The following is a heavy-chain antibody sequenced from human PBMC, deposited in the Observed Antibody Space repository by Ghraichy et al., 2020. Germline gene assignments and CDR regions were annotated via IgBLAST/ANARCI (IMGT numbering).Heavy chain of an antibody. CDR2: ISGSGGST. V-gene: IGHV3-23*01. CDR3: ARNLLAYCGGDCRYSQYYFDF. Sequence: GGSLRLSCAASGFTFSSYAMSWVRQAPGKGLEWVSAISGSGGSTYYADSVKGRFTISRDNSKNTLYLQMNSLRAEDTAVYYCARNLLAYCGGDCRYSQYYFDFWGQGTLVTVSS. CDR1: GFTFSSYA. J-gene: IGHJ4*02. D-gene: IGHD2-21*02.